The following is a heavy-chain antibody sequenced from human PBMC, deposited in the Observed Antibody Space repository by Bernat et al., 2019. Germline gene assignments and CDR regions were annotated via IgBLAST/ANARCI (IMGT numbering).Heavy chain of an antibody. CDR2: ISYDGSNK. Sequence: QVQLVESGGGVVQPGRSLRLSCAASGFTFSSYAMHWVRQAPGKGLEWVAVISYDGSNKYYADSVKGRFTISRDNSKNPLYLQMNSRRAEDTAVYYCARSPDYDFWSGYYYWGQGTLVTVSS. CDR3: ARSPDYDFWSGYYY. V-gene: IGHV3-30-3*01. J-gene: IGHJ4*02. D-gene: IGHD3-3*01. CDR1: GFTFSSYA.